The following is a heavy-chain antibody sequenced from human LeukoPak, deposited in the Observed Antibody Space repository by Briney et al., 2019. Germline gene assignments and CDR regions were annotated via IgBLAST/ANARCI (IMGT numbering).Heavy chain of an antibody. Sequence: SETLSLTCTVSSGSIRSHFWSWIRQPPGKGLEWIGYVYDSGYTKYRPSLKSRVTISTDTSKNQYSLNLNSVTAADAAVYYCARTIPGRPYYFDSWGQGTLVTVSS. J-gene: IGHJ4*02. V-gene: IGHV4-59*11. D-gene: IGHD6-6*01. CDR2: VYDSGYT. CDR1: SGSIRSHF. CDR3: ARTIPGRPYYFDS.